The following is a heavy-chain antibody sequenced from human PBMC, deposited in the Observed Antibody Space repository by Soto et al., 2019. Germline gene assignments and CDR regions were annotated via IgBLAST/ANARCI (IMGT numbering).Heavy chain of an antibody. D-gene: IGHD2-2*01. CDR2: IKQDGSEK. Sequence: PGGSLRLSCAASGFTFSSYWMSWVRQAPGKGLEWVANIKQDGSEKYYVDSVKGRFTISRDNAKNSLYLQMNSLRAEDTAVYYCARVGSNRYCSSTSCYGNAFGIWGQGTMVTVSS. J-gene: IGHJ3*02. V-gene: IGHV3-7*05. CDR3: ARVGSNRYCSSTSCYGNAFGI. CDR1: GFTFSSYW.